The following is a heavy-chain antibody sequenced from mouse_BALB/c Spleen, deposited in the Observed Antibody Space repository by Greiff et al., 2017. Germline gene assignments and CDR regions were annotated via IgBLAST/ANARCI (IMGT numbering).Heavy chain of an antibody. J-gene: IGHJ2*01. CDR2: ISSGGST. CDR3: ARVYYGSSYYFDY. CDR1: GFTFSSYA. V-gene: IGHV5-6-5*01. Sequence: EVKLVESGGGLVKPGGSLKLSCAASGFTFSSYAMSWVRQTPEKRLEWVASISSGGSTYYPDSVKGRFTISRDNARNILYLQMSSLRSEDTAMYYCARVYYGSSYYFDYWGQGTTLTVSS. D-gene: IGHD1-1*01.